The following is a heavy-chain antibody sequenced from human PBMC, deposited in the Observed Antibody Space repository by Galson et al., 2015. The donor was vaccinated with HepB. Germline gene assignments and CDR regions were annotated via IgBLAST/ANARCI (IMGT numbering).Heavy chain of an antibody. Sequence: SCKASGYTFTSYGISWVRQAPGQGLEWMGWISAYNGNTNYAQKLQGRVTMTTDTSTSTAYMELRSLRSDDTAVYYCARDGLIAAAGSFTYWGQGTLVTVSS. CDR2: ISAYNGNT. D-gene: IGHD6-13*01. J-gene: IGHJ1*01. CDR3: ARDGLIAAAGSFTY. V-gene: IGHV1-18*04. CDR1: GYTFTSYG.